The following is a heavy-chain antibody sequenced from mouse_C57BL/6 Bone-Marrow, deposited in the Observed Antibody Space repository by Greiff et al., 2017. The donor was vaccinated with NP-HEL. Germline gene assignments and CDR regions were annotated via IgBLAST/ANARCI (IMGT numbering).Heavy chain of an antibody. D-gene: IGHD4-1*01. Sequence: VQLQQSGPVLVKPGASVKMSCKASGYTFTDYYMNWVKQSHGKSLEWIGVINPYNGGTSYNQKFKGKATLTVDKSSSTAYMELNSLTSEDSAVYYCRVFNLGRYFDYWGQGTTLTVSS. CDR3: RVFNLGRYFDY. CDR2: INPYNGGT. J-gene: IGHJ2*01. V-gene: IGHV1-19*01. CDR1: GYTFTDYY.